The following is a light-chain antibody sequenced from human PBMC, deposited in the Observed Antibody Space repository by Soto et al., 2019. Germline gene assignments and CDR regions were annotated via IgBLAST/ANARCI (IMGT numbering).Light chain of an antibody. Sequence: QSALTQPASVSGSPGQSITISCTGSNSDIGAYDYFSWYQQHPGKPPTLLIYEVTFRPSGVPNRFSGSKSGNTATLTISGLLTEDEADYYCGSYASATLIFGGGTKLTVL. CDR2: EVT. CDR1: NSDIGAYDY. V-gene: IGLV2-14*01. CDR3: GSYASATLI. J-gene: IGLJ2*01.